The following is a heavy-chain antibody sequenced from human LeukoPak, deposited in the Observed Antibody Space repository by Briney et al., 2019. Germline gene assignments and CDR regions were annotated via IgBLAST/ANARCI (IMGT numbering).Heavy chain of an antibody. J-gene: IGHJ4*02. D-gene: IGHD5-18*01. Sequence: GASVNVACKASGYTFTGYYMHWVRQAPGQGLAWMGWINPNSGGTNYAQKFQGRVTMTRDTSISTAYMELSRLRSDDTAVYYCARGLYSYGQYYFDYWGQGTLVTVSS. CDR3: ARGLYSYGQYYFDY. CDR2: INPNSGGT. CDR1: GYTFTGYY. V-gene: IGHV1-2*02.